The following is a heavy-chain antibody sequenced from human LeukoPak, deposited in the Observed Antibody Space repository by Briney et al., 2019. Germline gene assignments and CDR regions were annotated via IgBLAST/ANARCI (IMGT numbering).Heavy chain of an antibody. CDR2: IYYSGSN. V-gene: IGHV4-59*11. CDR3: ARGRRSSGYYYYYMDV. Sequence: KPSETLSLTCTVSGGSISSHYWRWIRQPPGKGLEGIGYIYYSGSNNYNPSLKSRVTISVDPSKNQVSLKLSSVTAADTAVYYCARGRRSSGYYYYYMDVWGKGTTVTVSS. CDR1: GGSISSHY. D-gene: IGHD6-6*01. J-gene: IGHJ6*03.